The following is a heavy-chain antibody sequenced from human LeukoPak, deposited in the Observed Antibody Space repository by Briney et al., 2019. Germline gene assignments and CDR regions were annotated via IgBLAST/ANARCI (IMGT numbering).Heavy chain of an antibody. CDR1: GGSISSGDYY. D-gene: IGHD4-17*01. CDR3: ARDYPSTVRLRYFDL. J-gene: IGHJ2*01. V-gene: IGHV4-30-4*01. CDR2: IYYSGST. Sequence: PSQTLSLTCIVSGGSISSGDYYWGWIRQPPGKGLEWIGYIYYSGSTYYNPSLKSRVTISVDTSKNQFSLKLSSVTAADTAVYYCARDYPSTVRLRYFDLWGRGTLVTVSS.